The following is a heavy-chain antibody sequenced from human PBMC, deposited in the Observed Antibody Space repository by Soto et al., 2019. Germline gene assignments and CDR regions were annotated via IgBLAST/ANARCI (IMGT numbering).Heavy chain of an antibody. Sequence: GPSLQISCEASGYKFTAFWSHWVRQMPGRGLEWLGKIDPSDSYTNYSPSFEGHVTISTDNSISTAYLQWSSLRASDTALYFCARVYKNWFDSWAQGTMVTVSS. CDR1: GYKFTAFW. CDR2: IDPSDSYT. J-gene: IGHJ5*01. V-gene: IGHV5-10-1*01. CDR3: ARVYKNWFDS. D-gene: IGHD1-1*01.